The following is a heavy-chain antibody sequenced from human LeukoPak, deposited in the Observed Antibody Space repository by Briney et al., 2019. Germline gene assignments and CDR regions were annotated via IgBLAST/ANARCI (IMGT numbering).Heavy chain of an antibody. CDR3: ARDTGRYYYDSSGYFDY. Sequence: PGGSLRLSCAASGFTVSSNYMSWVRQAPGKGLEWVSVIYSGGSTYYADSVKGRFTISRDNSKSTLYLQMNSLRAEDTAVYYCARDTGRYYYDSSGYFDYWGQGTLVTVSS. V-gene: IGHV3-66*01. D-gene: IGHD3-22*01. J-gene: IGHJ4*02. CDR1: GFTVSSNY. CDR2: IYSGGST.